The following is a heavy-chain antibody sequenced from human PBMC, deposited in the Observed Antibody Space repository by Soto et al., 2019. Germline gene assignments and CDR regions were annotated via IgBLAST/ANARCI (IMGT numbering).Heavy chain of an antibody. CDR3: AREVVETSSLWLDP. J-gene: IGHJ5*02. V-gene: IGHV1-8*01. Sequence: ASFKISCNASGYTFTHNAINWVRQARGQGLEWIGWMNTNTNTTDSAEVFEGRVSLTWDTSISTAYMQLNSLKIDDTAVYYCAREVVETSSLWLDPWGQGNLVTVCS. CDR2: MNTNTNTT. CDR1: GYTFTHNA. D-gene: IGHD6-6*01.